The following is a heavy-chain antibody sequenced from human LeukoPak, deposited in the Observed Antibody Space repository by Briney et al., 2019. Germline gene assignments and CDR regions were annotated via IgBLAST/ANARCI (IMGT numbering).Heavy chain of an antibody. D-gene: IGHD4-17*01. Sequence: SETLSLTCTVSGGSISSSSYYWGWIRQPPGKGLEWIGSIYYSGSTYYNPSLKSRVTISVDTSKNQFSLKLSSVTAADTAVYYCARDKYGDYYFDYWGQGTLVTVSS. J-gene: IGHJ4*02. CDR2: IYYSGST. V-gene: IGHV4-39*07. CDR1: GGSISSSSYY. CDR3: ARDKYGDYYFDY.